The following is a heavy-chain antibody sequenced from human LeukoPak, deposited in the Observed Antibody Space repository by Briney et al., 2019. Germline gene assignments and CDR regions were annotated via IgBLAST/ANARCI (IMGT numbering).Heavy chain of an antibody. J-gene: IGHJ4*02. D-gene: IGHD2-2*01. CDR2: IKQDGSEK. Sequence: PGGSLRLSCAASGSTFSSYWMSWVRQAPGKGLEWVANIKQDGSEKYYVDSVKGRFTISRDNAKNSLYLQMNSLRAEDTAVYYCARDQEYQLLIRPSFDYWGQGSLVTVSS. CDR3: ARDQEYQLLIRPSFDY. V-gene: IGHV3-7*01. CDR1: GSTFSSYW.